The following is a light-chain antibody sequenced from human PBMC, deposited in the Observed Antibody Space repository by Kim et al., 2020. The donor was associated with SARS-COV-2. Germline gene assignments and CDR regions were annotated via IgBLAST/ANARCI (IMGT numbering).Light chain of an antibody. V-gene: IGLV1-44*01. J-gene: IGLJ2*01. Sequence: GRRVTISCSGSRSNSGSNTVNWYQQLPGTAPKLLIYGNNQRPSGVPDRFSGSKSGTSASLAISGLQSEDEAAYYCAAWDDSLNGVVFGGGTQLTVL. CDR1: RSNSGSNT. CDR2: GNN. CDR3: AAWDDSLNGVV.